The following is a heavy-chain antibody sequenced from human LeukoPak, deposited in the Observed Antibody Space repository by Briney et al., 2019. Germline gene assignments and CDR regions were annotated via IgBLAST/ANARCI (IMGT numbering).Heavy chain of an antibody. D-gene: IGHD6-19*01. Sequence: SETLSLTCTVSGGSISSYYWSWIRQPPGKGLEWIGYIYYSGTTNYNPSLKSRVTISVDTSKNQFSLKLSSVTAADTAVYYCARLSSGWPNFDYWGQGTLVTVSS. CDR3: ARLSSGWPNFDY. J-gene: IGHJ4*02. V-gene: IGHV4-59*08. CDR2: IYYSGTT. CDR1: GGSISSYY.